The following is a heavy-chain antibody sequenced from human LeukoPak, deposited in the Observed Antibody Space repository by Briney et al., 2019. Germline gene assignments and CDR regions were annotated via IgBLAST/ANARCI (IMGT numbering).Heavy chain of an antibody. V-gene: IGHV1-2*02. CDR3: AREGPYYYDSSGYPLKPPFDY. CDR2: INPNSGGT. D-gene: IGHD3-22*01. Sequence: ASVKVSCKASGYTFTGYYMHWVRQAPGQGLEWMGWINPNSGGTNYAQKLQGRVTMTRDTSISTAYMELSRLRSDDTAVYYCAREGPYYYDSSGYPLKPPFDYWGQGALVTVSS. J-gene: IGHJ4*02. CDR1: GYTFTGYY.